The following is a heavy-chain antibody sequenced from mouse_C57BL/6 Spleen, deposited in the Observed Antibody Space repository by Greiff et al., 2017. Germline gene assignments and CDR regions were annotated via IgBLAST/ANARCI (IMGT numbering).Heavy chain of an antibody. CDR2: IYPGDGDT. CDR1: GYAFSSYW. CDR3: ARSSYSNYVEDYFDY. V-gene: IGHV1-80*01. D-gene: IGHD2-5*01. J-gene: IGHJ2*01. Sequence: VQLQQSGAELVKPGASVKISCKASGYAFSSYWMNWVKQRPGKGLEWIGQIYPGDGDTNYNGKFKGKATLTADKSSSTAYMQLSSLTSEDSAVYFCARSSYSNYVEDYFDYWGQGTTLTVSS.